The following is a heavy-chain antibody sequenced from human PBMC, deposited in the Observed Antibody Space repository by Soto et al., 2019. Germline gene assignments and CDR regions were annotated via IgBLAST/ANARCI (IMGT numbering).Heavy chain of an antibody. V-gene: IGHV1-18*01. CDR3: ARDRAPYYDILTGYDY. Sequence: ASVKVSCKASGYTFTSYGISWVRQAPGQGLEWMGWISAYNGNTNYAQKLQGRVTMTTDTSTSTAYMELRSLRSDDSALYYCARDRAPYYDILTGYDYWGQGTLVTVSS. CDR2: ISAYNGNT. CDR1: GYTFTSYG. D-gene: IGHD3-9*01. J-gene: IGHJ4*02.